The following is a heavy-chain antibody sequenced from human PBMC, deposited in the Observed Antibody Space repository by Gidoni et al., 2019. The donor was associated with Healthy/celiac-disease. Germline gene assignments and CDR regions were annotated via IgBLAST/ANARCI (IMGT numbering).Heavy chain of an antibody. CDR3: ARILYSSSWYRWFDP. V-gene: IGHV2-26*01. D-gene: IGHD6-13*01. J-gene: IGHJ5*02. CDR2: IFSNDEK. CDR1: GFSLSNARMG. Sequence: QVTLKESGPVLVKPTETLTLTCTVSGFSLSNARMGVSWIRQPPGKALEWHAHIFSNDEKSYSTSLKSRLTISKDTSKSQVVLTMTNMDPVDTATYYCARILYSSSWYRWFDPWGQGTLVTVSS.